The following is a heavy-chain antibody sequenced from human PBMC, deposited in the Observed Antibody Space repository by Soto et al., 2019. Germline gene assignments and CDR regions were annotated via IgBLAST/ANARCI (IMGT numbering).Heavy chain of an antibody. CDR2: IHYSGRT. D-gene: IGHD3-22*01. CDR3: ARYYFDSSGYSNWFDP. J-gene: IGHJ5*02. CDR1: GGSITSGAYY. Sequence: KPSETLSLTXAVSGGSITSGAYYWTWIRQHPGKGLEWIAYIHYSGRTYYNPSLKSRVTISVDTSNNQFSLKLSSVTAADTAVYYRARYYFDSSGYSNWFDPWGQGTLVTVSS. V-gene: IGHV4-31*11.